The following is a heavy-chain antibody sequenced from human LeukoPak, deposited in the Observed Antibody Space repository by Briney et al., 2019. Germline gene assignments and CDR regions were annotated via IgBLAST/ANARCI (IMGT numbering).Heavy chain of an antibody. V-gene: IGHV1-2*02. D-gene: IGHD3-16*01. CDR1: GYAFTGYY. J-gene: IGHJ4*02. Sequence: GASVKVSCKASGYAFTGYYIHWVRQAPGQGLEWMGWINPNSGGTNYAQKFQDRVTMTRDTSISTAYMELSRLRSDDTAVYYCAVRGGGVYYFDYWGQGTLVTVSS. CDR3: AVRGGGVYYFDY. CDR2: INPNSGGT.